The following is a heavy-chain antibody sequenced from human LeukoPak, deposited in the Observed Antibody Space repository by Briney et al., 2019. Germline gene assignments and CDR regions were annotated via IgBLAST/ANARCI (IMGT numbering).Heavy chain of an antibody. V-gene: IGHV3-30*02. Sequence: PGGSLRLSCAASGFTFSTYGMHWVRQAPGKGLEWVAFIQYNGTTKDYADSVKGRFTISRDNSKNTLYLQMNNLRVEDTAIYYCAKAANYDILTGYYLDYWGQGTLVTVSS. CDR1: GFTFSTYG. CDR3: AKAANYDILTGYYLDY. D-gene: IGHD3-9*01. CDR2: IQYNGTTK. J-gene: IGHJ4*02.